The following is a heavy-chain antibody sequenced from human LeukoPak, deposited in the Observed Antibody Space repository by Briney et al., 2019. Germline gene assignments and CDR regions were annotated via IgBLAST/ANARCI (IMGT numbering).Heavy chain of an antibody. CDR1: GFTFSSYG. D-gene: IGHD2-2*01. CDR2: IRYDGSNK. CDR3: ARDYCSSTSCYVPSDAFDI. V-gene: IGHV3-30*02. Sequence: GGSLRLSCAASGFTFSSYGMHWVRQAPGKGLEWVAFIRYDGSNKYYADSVKGRFTISRDNSKNTLYLQMNSLRAEDTAVYYCARDYCSSTSCYVPSDAFDIWGQGTMVTVSS. J-gene: IGHJ3*02.